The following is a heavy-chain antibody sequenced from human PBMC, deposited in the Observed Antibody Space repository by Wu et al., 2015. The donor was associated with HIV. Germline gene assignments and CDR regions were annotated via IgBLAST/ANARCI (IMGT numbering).Heavy chain of an antibody. CDR3: ARPSRSTIAAATDS. V-gene: IGHV1-46*01. J-gene: IGHJ4*02. CDR2: VDPATGSS. Sequence: QVLLVQSGAEVKKPGASAKVSCQASGYDFTRYYLHWVRRAPGQGLEWMGIVDPATGSSNYAQKFHNRVTMTRDTSTNTVYMELASLTSDDTAVYFCARPSRSTIAAATDSWGQGTLVIVSS. D-gene: IGHD6-13*01. CDR1: GYDFTRYY.